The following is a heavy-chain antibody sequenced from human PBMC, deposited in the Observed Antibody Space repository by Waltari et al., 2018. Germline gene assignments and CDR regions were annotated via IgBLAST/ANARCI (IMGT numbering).Heavy chain of an antibody. CDR3: ARASIAAAHKFDY. V-gene: IGHV4-31*03. CDR1: GGSISSGGYY. Sequence: QVQLQESGPGLVKPSQTLSLTCTVSGGSISSGGYYWSWIRQHPGKGLEWIGYIYHSGSTYYHPSLKSRVTISVDRSKNQFSLKLSSVTAADTAVYYCARASIAAAHKFDYWGQGTLVTVSS. D-gene: IGHD6-13*01. J-gene: IGHJ4*02. CDR2: IYHSGST.